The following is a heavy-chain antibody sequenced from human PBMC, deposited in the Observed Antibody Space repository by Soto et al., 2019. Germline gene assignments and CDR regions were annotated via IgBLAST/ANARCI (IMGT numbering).Heavy chain of an antibody. Sequence: EASVKVSCKASGYTFTSYYMHWVRQAPGQGLEWMGIINPSGGSTSYAQKFQGRVTMTRDTSTSTVYMELSSLRSEDTAVYYCAREVLGVAGPYGVGVFGALYYYYYGMDVWGQGTTVTVSS. CDR3: AREVLGVAGPYGVGVFGALYYYYYGMDV. V-gene: IGHV1-46*01. CDR1: GYTFTSYY. D-gene: IGHD6-19*01. CDR2: INPSGGST. J-gene: IGHJ6*02.